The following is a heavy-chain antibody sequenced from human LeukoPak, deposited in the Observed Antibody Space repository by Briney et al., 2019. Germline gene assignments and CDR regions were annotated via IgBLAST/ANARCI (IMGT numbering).Heavy chain of an antibody. CDR3: ARDSGSCRGCAFDI. Sequence: GGSLRLSCAASGITFSSYSMNWVRQAPGKGLEWVANTNTDGSEKYYVDSVKGRVTISRDNAMNFLYLQLNSLRVDDTAVYYCARDSGSCRGCAFDIWGQGTVVTVSS. CDR1: GITFSSYS. J-gene: IGHJ3*02. V-gene: IGHV3-7*01. CDR2: TNTDGSEK. D-gene: IGHD1-26*01.